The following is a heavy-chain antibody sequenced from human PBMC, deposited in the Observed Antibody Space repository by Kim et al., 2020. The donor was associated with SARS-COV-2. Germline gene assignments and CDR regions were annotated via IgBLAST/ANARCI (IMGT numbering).Heavy chain of an antibody. V-gene: IGHV3-23*01. J-gene: IGHJ1*01. CDR3: AKVTSGSSGWFEYFHH. Sequence: GGSLRLSCAASGFTFNTYAMSWVRQAPGKGLECVSGIRDSGGSTKYADSVKGRFSISRDNSKNTLYLQMDSLRAEDTAVYYCAKVTSGSSGWFEYFHHWGQGTLVTVSS. D-gene: IGHD6-19*01. CDR2: IRDSGGST. CDR1: GFTFNTYA.